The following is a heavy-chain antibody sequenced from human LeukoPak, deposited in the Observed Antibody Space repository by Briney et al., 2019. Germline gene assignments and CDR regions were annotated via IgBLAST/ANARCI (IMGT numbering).Heavy chain of an antibody. CDR1: GFTFSRYS. D-gene: IGHD3-10*01. CDR3: ARDYSGSGSYYIDY. CDR2: ISSSSSSRSSII. Sequence: GGSLRLSCAASGFTFSRYSMNWVRQAPGKGLEWVSYISSSSSSRSSIIYYADSVKGRFTISRDNAKNSLYLQMNSLRVEDTAVYYCARDYSGSGSYYIDYWGQGTLVTVSS. J-gene: IGHJ4*02. V-gene: IGHV3-48*01.